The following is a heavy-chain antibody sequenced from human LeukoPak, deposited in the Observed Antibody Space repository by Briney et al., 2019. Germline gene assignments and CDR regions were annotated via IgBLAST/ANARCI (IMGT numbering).Heavy chain of an antibody. CDR2: ISTDGSQ. CDR1: GFTSSNFV. V-gene: IGHV3-64*04. CDR3: ARKRPNYFDY. J-gene: IGHJ4*02. Sequence: GGSLRLSCSTSGFTSSNFVMQWVRQTPGKGLEYVSVISTDGSQYYPDSVKGRFTIFRDNSKNTLYLQMNSLRPEDTAIYYCARKRPNYFDYWGQGTLVTVSS.